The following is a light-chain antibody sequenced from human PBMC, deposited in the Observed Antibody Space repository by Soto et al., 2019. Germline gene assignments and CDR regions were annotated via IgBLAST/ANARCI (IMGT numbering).Light chain of an antibody. V-gene: IGKV3-20*01. J-gene: IGKJ1*01. CDR3: QQSGSSSWT. CDR2: GAS. CDR1: PSVSSSY. Sequence: EIVLTQPPGPLSSSPGERATPSSRSRPSVSSSYLAWYQQKPGQAPRLLIYGASSRATGIPDRFSGSGSGTDFTLTINRLEAEDFAVYYCQQSGSSSWTCRQGPKVEIK.